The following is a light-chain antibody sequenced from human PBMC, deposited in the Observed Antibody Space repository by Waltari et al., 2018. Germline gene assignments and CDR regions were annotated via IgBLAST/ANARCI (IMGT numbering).Light chain of an antibody. J-gene: IGLJ2*01. CDR3: SSFTTSSTLL. V-gene: IGLV2-14*03. CDR2: DVS. Sequence: QSALTQPASVSASPGESITISCTATSSDVGDFNSVSWYQQHPGKAPKFMIYDVSNRPSGVSHRFSGSKSGNTASLTISGLQAEDEAVYDCSSFTTSSTLLFGGGTKLTVL. CDR1: SSDVGDFNS.